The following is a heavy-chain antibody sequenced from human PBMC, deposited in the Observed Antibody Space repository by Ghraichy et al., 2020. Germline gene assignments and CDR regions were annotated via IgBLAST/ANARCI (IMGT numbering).Heavy chain of an antibody. V-gene: IGHV3-33*01. D-gene: IGHD3-16*02. CDR3: ARDWADYDYIWGTYRPFAFDI. CDR1: GFTFSSYG. J-gene: IGHJ3*02. CDR2: IWYDGSNI. Sequence: GGSLRLSCAASGFTFSSYGMHWVRQAPGKGLEWVAVIWYDGSNIYYGDSVKGRFTISRDNSKNTLYLQMNSLRAEDTAVYYCARDWADYDYIWGTYRPFAFDIWGQGTMVTVSS.